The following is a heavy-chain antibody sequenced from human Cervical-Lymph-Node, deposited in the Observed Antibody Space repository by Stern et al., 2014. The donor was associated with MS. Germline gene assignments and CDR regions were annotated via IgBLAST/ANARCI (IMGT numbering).Heavy chain of an antibody. CDR3: ARGRDLGL. V-gene: IGHV1-2*06. CDR1: GHTFADYH. D-gene: IGHD2-21*01. Sequence: VQLVESGAEMKKPGASVKVSCKASGHTFADYHVHWVRQAPGQGLEWLGRINFNSGATTYTQKFQGRVTMTRDTSITAAYMELSRLESGDAAVYYCARGRDLGLRGQGTLVTVSS. J-gene: IGHJ4*02. CDR2: INFNSGAT.